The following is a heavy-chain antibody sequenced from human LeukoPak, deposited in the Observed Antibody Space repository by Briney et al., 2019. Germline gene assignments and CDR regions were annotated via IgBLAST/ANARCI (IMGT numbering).Heavy chain of an antibody. J-gene: IGHJ6*03. D-gene: IGHD4-17*01. V-gene: IGHV4-4*02. Sequence: GSLRLSCAASGFTFSSYEMNWVRQAPGKGLEWIGEIYHSGSTNYNPSLKSRVTISVDKSKNQFSLKLSSVTAADTAVYYCARVSYGDFLRGWYYYYYMDVWGKGTTVTVSS. CDR1: GFTFSSYEM. CDR3: ARVSYGDFLRGWYYYYYMDV. CDR2: IYHSGST.